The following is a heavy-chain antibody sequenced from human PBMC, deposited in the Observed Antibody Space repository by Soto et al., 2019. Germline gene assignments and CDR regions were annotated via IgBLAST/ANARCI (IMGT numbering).Heavy chain of an antibody. D-gene: IGHD3-9*01. CDR1: GFTLSTYA. V-gene: IGHV3-23*01. CDR3: ATVIRGAGSSTSSDYHWLYI. J-gene: IGHJ6*01. Sequence: PGGSLRLSCAASGFTLSTYAMTWVRQAPGKGLEWVSAISGGGGSTYYAYSVKGRVTISRDNSKNTLYLQMNSLRAEDTAVYYCATVIRGAGSSTSSDYHWLYIWGRESTVTVAS. CDR2: ISGGGGST.